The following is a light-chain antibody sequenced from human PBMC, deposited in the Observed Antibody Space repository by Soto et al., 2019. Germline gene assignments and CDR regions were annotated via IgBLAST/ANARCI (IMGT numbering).Light chain of an antibody. V-gene: IGKV3-11*01. CDR1: QIVSSY. Sequence: EIVLTQSPATLSLSPGERATLSCRASQIVSSYLAWYQQKPVXAPRLLIYDASNRATGIPARLSGSGSGTDFNLTISSLEPEDFAVYYCQQRSNWPLTFGGGTKV. CDR2: DAS. CDR3: QQRSNWPLT. J-gene: IGKJ4*01.